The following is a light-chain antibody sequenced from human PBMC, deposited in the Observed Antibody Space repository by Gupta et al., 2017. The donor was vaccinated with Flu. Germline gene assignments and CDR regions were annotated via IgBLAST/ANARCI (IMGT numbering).Light chain of an antibody. CDR1: NIGDKS. V-gene: IGLV3-21*02. CDR3: QVWVGTTDVV. Sequence: SYVLTPPPSVSVAPGHTASLTCGGNNIGDKSVHWYQHKPGQAPALVVFEDSDRPSGIPERFSGSNSGNTATLTISRVEAGDEAAYYCQVWVGTTDVVFGGGTKLTVL. J-gene: IGLJ3*02. CDR2: EDS.